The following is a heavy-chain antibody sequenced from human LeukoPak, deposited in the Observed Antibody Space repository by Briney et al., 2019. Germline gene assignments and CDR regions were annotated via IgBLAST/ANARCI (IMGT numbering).Heavy chain of an antibody. CDR3: ARERGIAAAGTPKPSYYYYGMDV. CDR1: GGTFSSYA. D-gene: IGHD6-13*01. Sequence: GASVKVSCKASGGTFSSYASSWVRQAPGQGLEWMGGIIPIFGTANYAQKFQGRVAITADESTSTAYMELSSLRSEDTAVYYCARERGIAAAGTPKPSYYYYGMDVWGQGTTVTVSS. V-gene: IGHV1-69*13. J-gene: IGHJ6*02. CDR2: IIPIFGTA.